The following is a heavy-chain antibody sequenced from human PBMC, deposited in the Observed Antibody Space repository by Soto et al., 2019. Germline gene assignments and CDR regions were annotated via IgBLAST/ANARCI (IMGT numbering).Heavy chain of an antibody. V-gene: IGHV4-59*01. J-gene: IGHJ5*02. Sequence: SETLSLTCTVSGVSISSYFWSWIRQPPGKGLEWIGYIYYTGSTYYNPSLKSRVAISVDTSKNQFSLKLSSMTAADTAVYYCARVLTENWFDPWGQGTLVTVS. CDR3: ARVLTENWFDP. CDR1: GVSISSYF. CDR2: IYYTGST.